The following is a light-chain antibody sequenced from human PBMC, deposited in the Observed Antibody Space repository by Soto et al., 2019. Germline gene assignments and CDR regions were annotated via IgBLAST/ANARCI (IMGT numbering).Light chain of an antibody. CDR2: DAS. V-gene: IGKV1-33*01. CDR1: QDISNY. J-gene: IGKJ1*01. Sequence: DIQMTQSPSSLSASVGDRVTITCQASQDISNYLNWYQQKPGKAPKLLIYDASNLETGVPSRFSGSGSGTDFTFTISSLQPEDSATYYCQQYDNLLHLTFGQGTKVEIK. CDR3: QQYDNLLHLT.